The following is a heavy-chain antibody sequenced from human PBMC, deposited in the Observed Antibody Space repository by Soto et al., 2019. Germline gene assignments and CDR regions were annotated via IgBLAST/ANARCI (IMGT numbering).Heavy chain of an antibody. CDR1: GYSFTTYG. D-gene: IGHD3-3*01. J-gene: IGHJ5*02. Sequence: ASVKVSYKASGYSFTTYGLNWVRQAPGEGLEWMGWINSNSGNTKYAQRFQDRLTVTADTSTSTAYMELRSLTSDDTAVYYCARGYYDFSTDYDLWGQGTLVTVSS. V-gene: IGHV1-18*01. CDR3: ARGYYDFSTDYDL. CDR2: INSNSGNT.